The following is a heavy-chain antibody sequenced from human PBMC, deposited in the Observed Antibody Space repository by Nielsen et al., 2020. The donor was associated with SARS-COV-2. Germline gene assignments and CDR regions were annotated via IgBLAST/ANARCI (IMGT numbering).Heavy chain of an antibody. J-gene: IGHJ4*02. CDR3: ARVVMVRGVRGFDY. CDR2: IYYSGST. V-gene: IGHV4-59*01. Sequence: SETLSLTCTVSGGSIGSYYWNWIRQPPGKGLEYIGYIYYSGSTNYNPSLKSRVTISVDTSKNQFSLKLSSVTAADTAVYYCARVVMVRGVRGFDYWGQGTLVTVSS. D-gene: IGHD3-10*01. CDR1: GGSIGSYY.